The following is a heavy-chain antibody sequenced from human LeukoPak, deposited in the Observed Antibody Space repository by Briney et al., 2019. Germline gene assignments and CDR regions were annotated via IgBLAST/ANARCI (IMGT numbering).Heavy chain of an antibody. Sequence: GGSLRLTCAASGFSFSSYNMNWVRQAPGKGLEWVSSIGSSGSHIYYADSVTGRFTISRDHAKNSLYLQVNSLRAEDTAVYYCASNYIGAFDLWGQGTMVTVSS. CDR2: IGSSGSHI. CDR3: ASNYIGAFDL. J-gene: IGHJ3*01. V-gene: IGHV3-21*01. CDR1: GFSFSSYN. D-gene: IGHD2-15*01.